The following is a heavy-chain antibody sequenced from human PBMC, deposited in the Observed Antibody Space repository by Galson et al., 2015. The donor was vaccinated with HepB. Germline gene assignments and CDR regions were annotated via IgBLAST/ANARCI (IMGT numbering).Heavy chain of an antibody. CDR1: GYSFSNYG. Sequence: SVKVSCKASGYSFSNYGLSWIRQAPGPGLEWLGWFSGYDGNTNYAQKFQGRVTMTADASTGTAYLELRNLRSDDTAVYYCARDSRLELRLNNYFSYGMDVWGQGSAVTVSS. CDR3: ARDSRLELRLNNYFSYGMDV. V-gene: IGHV1-18*01. CDR2: FSGYDGNT. D-gene: IGHD1-7*01. J-gene: IGHJ6*02.